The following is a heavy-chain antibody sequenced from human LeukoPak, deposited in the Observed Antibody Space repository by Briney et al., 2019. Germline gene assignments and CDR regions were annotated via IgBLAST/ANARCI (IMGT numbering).Heavy chain of an antibody. V-gene: IGHV1-18*01. J-gene: IGHJ5*02. CDR2: IKTYNGNT. CDR3: AREGNTWLDP. Sequence: VASVKVSCKASGYSFASYGIIWVRQAPGHGLEWMGWIKTYNGNTNYAQKFQGRVTLTTDTSTRTAYMELRSLTSDDTAVYYCAREGNTWLDPWGQGALVTVSS. CDR1: GYSFASYG.